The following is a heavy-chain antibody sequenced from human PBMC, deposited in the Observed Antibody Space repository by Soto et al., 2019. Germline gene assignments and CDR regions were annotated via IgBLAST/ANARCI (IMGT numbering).Heavy chain of an antibody. D-gene: IGHD3-9*01. J-gene: IGHJ6*02. V-gene: IGHV3-23*01. CDR1: GFTFSSYA. CDR3: ANSPYDILTGYYYYGMDV. CDR2: ISGSGGST. Sequence: GGSLRLSCAASGFTFSSYAMSWVRQAPGKGLEWVSAISGSGGSTYYAGSVKGRFTISRDNSKNTLYLQMNSLRAEDTAVYYCANSPYDILTGYYYYGMDVWGQGTTVTVSS.